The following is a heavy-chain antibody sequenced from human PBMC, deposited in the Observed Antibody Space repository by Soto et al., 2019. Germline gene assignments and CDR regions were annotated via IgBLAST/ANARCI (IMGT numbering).Heavy chain of an antibody. CDR2: ISASGVST. Sequence: GGSLILSCAASGFTFSSHAMSWGRQAPGRGLEWVSGISASGVSTYYADSVKGRFTIARDNSKNTLYLQMNSLRAEDTAVYYCAKTQYYYDSGYFDYWGQGTLVTVSS. V-gene: IGHV3-23*01. CDR3: AKTQYYYDSGYFDY. D-gene: IGHD3-22*01. J-gene: IGHJ4*02. CDR1: GFTFSSHA.